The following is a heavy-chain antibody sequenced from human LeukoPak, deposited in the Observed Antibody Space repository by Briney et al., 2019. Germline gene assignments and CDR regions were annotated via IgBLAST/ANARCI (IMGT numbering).Heavy chain of an antibody. CDR1: GYTLTELS. V-gene: IGHV1-24*01. J-gene: IGHJ6*02. CDR2: FDPEDGET. D-gene: IGHD2-2*01. Sequence: GASVKVSCKVSGYTLTELSMHWVRQAPGKGLEWMGGFDPEDGETIYAQKFQGRVTMTEDTSTDTAYMELSSLRSEDTAVYYCATGVVVVPSYGMDVWGQGTTVTVSS. CDR3: ATGVVVVPSYGMDV.